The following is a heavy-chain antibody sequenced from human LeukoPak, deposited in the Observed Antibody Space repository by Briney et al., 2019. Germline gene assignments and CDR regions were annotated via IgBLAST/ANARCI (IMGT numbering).Heavy chain of an antibody. CDR2: IVVGSGNT. V-gene: IGHV1-58*02. J-gene: IGHJ5*02. Sequence: TSVKVSCKASGFTFTSSAMQWVRQARGQRLEWIGWIVVGSGNTNYAQKFQERVTITRDMSTSTAYMELSSLRFEDTAVYYCAAEVVNYDSSGYYSNWFDPWGQGTLVTVSS. CDR1: GFTFTSSA. D-gene: IGHD3-22*01. CDR3: AAEVVNYDSSGYYSNWFDP.